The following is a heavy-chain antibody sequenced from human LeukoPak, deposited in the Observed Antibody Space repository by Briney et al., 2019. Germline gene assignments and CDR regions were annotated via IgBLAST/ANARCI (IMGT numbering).Heavy chain of an antibody. V-gene: IGHV1-58*01. CDR1: GFTFTSSA. Sequence: GASVKVSCKASGFTFTSSAVQWVRQARGQRLEWIGWIVVGSGNTNYAQKFQGRVTITADESTSTAYMELSSLRSEDTAVYYCARDRIPYDSSGYFPTLISPYFDYWGQGTLVTVSS. J-gene: IGHJ4*02. CDR2: IVVGSGNT. CDR3: ARDRIPYDSSGYFPTLISPYFDY. D-gene: IGHD3-22*01.